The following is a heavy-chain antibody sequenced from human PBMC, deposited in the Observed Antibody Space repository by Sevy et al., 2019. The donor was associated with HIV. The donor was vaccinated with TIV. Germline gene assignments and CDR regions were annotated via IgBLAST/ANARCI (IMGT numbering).Heavy chain of an antibody. CDR1: GYSFTSYW. J-gene: IGHJ4*02. CDR2: IYPGDSDT. D-gene: IGHD4-17*01. CDR3: ARQVEGYGDYPNYFDS. Sequence: GESLKISCKGSGYSFTSYWIAWVRQMPGKGLEWMGIIYPGDSDTRYSPPFQGQVTISADKSISTAYLQWNSLKASDTAIYYYARQVEGYGDYPNYFDSWGQGTLVTVSS. V-gene: IGHV5-51*01.